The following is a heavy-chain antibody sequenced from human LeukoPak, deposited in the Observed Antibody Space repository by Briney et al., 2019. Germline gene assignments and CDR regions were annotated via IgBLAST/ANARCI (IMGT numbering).Heavy chain of an antibody. CDR2: ISSSSYI. J-gene: IGHJ4*02. CDR3: ASSRYYFDSSGYYPDY. Sequence: GGSLRLSCAASGFTFTTYSMNWVRQAPGKGLEWVSSISSSSYIQYADSVKGRFTISRDNAANSLYLQMNSLTAEDTAVYYCASSRYYFDSSGYYPDYWGQGTLVTVSS. D-gene: IGHD3-22*01. V-gene: IGHV3-21*01. CDR1: GFTFTTYS.